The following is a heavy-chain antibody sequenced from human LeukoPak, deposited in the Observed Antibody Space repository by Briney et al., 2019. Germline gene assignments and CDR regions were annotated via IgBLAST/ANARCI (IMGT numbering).Heavy chain of an antibody. CDR3: ARVGGLGAFDI. V-gene: IGHV4-59*01. D-gene: IGHD3-16*01. CDR1: GGSINSYY. J-gene: IGHJ3*02. CDR2: IYYGGST. Sequence: SETLSLTCTVSGGSINSYYWSWIRQPPGKGLEWIGYIYYGGSTNYNPSLKSRVTISVDTSKNQFSLKLSSVTAADTAVYYCARVGGLGAFDIWGQGTMVTVSS.